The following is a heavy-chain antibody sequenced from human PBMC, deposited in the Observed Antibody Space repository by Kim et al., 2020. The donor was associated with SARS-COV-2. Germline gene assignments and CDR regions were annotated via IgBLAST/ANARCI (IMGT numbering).Heavy chain of an antibody. J-gene: IGHJ6*02. D-gene: IGHD2-2*01. V-gene: IGHV3-9*01. Sequence: GGSLRLSCAASGFTFDDYAMHWVRQAPGKGLEWVSGISWNSGSIGYADSVKGRFTISRDNAKNSLYLQMNSLRAEDTALYYCAKDLTAAHRGVDYYYYGMDVWGQGTTVTVSS. CDR3: AKDLTAAHRGVDYYYYGMDV. CDR1: GFTFDDYA. CDR2: ISWNSGSI.